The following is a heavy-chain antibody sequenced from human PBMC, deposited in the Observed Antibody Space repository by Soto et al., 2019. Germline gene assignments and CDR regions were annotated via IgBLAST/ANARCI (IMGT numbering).Heavy chain of an antibody. V-gene: IGHV4-31*01. D-gene: IGHD5-12*01. CDR3: ARDLEVATIEGSYYYYGMDV. CDR1: GGSISSGGYY. Sequence: QVQLQESGPGLVKPSQTLSLTCTVSGGSISSGGYYWSWIRQHPGQGLEWIGYIYYSGSTYYNPSLKSLVTISVDTSKNQFSLKLSSVTAADTAVYYCARDLEVATIEGSYYYYGMDVWGQGTTVTVSS. CDR2: IYYSGST. J-gene: IGHJ6*02.